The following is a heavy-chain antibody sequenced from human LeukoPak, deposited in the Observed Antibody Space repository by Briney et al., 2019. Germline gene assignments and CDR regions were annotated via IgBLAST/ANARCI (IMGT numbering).Heavy chain of an antibody. CDR2: INHNGNVN. D-gene: IGHD6-13*01. Sequence: GGSLRLSCAASGFTFSSYWMNWARQAPGKGLEWVASINHNGNVNYYVDSVKGRFTISRDNAKNSLYLQMNSLRAEDTAVYYCARQGIAAAGMVDYWGQGTLVTVSS. CDR3: ARQGIAAAGMVDY. CDR1: GFTFSSYW. V-gene: IGHV3-7*01. J-gene: IGHJ4*02.